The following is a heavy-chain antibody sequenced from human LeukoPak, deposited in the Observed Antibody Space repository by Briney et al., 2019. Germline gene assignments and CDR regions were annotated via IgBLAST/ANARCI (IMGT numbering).Heavy chain of an antibody. Sequence: SETLSLTCAVYGGSFSGYYWSWIRQPPGKGLEWIGEINHSGSTNYNPSLKSRVTISVDTSKNQFSLKLSSVTAADTAVYYCARKYCSSTSCYGPRRYFDYWGQGTLVTVSS. CDR2: INHSGST. J-gene: IGHJ4*02. CDR3: ARKYCSSTSCYGPRRYFDY. CDR1: GGSFSGYY. V-gene: IGHV4-34*01. D-gene: IGHD2-2*01.